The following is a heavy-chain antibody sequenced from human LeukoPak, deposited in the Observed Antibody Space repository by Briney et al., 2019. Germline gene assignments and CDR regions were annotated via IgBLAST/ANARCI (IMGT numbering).Heavy chain of an antibody. V-gene: IGHV3-23*01. CDR1: GFTFSSYA. CDR3: ARLGGSVTDY. J-gene: IGHJ4*02. Sequence: PGASLRLSCAASGFTFSSYAMSWVRQAPGKGLEWVSAISGSGGSTYYADSVKGRFTISRDNAKNSLYLQMNSLRDEDTAVYYCARLGGSVTDYWGQGTLVTVSS. CDR2: ISGSGGST. D-gene: IGHD3-16*01.